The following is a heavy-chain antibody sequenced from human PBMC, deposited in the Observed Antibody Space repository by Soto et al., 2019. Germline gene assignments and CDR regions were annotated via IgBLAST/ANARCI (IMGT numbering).Heavy chain of an antibody. V-gene: IGHV3-33*01. J-gene: IGHJ4*02. Sequence: GGSLRLSCGASGFTFSKYGMHWVRQAPGKGLEWVALIWNDGIRKVYVDSVKGRFTISRDNSKNTLDLQMNNLRDEDTAVYYCARDDDNDANALDYWGPGTLVTVSS. CDR2: IWNDGIRK. CDR3: ARDDDNDANALDY. CDR1: GFTFSKYG.